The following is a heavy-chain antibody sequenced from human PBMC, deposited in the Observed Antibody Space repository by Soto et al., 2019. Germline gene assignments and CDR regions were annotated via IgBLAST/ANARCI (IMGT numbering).Heavy chain of an antibody. J-gene: IGHJ3*02. Sequence: SETLSLTCTVSGGSISSGGYYWSWIRQHPGKGLEWIGYIYYSGSTYYNPSLKSRVTISVDTSKNQFSLKLSSVTAADTAVYYCARGRQREQDAFDIWGQGTMVTVSS. CDR2: IYYSGST. V-gene: IGHV4-31*03. CDR1: GGSISSGGYY. CDR3: ARGRQREQDAFDI.